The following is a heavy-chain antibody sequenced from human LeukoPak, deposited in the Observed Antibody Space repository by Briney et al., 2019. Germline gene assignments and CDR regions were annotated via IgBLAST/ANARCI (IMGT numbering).Heavy chain of an antibody. CDR2: ISNSSSTI. J-gene: IGHJ4*02. Sequence: GGSLRLSCAASGFTFSSYSMNWVRQAPGKGLEWVSSISNSSSTIYYADSVKGRFTISRDNAKNSLYLQMNSLRAEDTAVYYCARDLGPGVVVAATLYYWGQGTLVTVSS. V-gene: IGHV3-48*01. CDR1: GFTFSSYS. CDR3: ARDLGPGVVVAATLYY. D-gene: IGHD2-15*01.